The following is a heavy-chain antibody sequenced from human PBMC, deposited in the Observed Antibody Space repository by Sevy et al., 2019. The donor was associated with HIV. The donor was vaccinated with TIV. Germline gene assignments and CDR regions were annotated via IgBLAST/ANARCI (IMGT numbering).Heavy chain of an antibody. CDR2: ISSSSGYI. V-gene: IGHV3-21*01. Sequence: GGSLRLSCAASGFTFSSYSMNWVRQAPVKGLEWVSSISSSSGYIYYADSVKGRFTISRDNAKNSLYLQMNSLRAEDTAVYYCAIVPRRICSGISCYHFDYWGQGTLVTVSS. CDR1: GFTFSSYS. J-gene: IGHJ4*02. CDR3: AIVPRRICSGISCYHFDY. D-gene: IGHD2-2*01.